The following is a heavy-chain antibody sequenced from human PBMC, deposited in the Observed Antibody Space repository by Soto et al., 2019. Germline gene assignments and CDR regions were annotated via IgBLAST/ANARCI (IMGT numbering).Heavy chain of an antibody. Sequence: QVQLVQSGAEVKKPGASVKVSCKASGYTFTSYGISWVRQAPGQGLEWMGWISAYNGNTNYAQKLQGRVTMTTDTSTSTAYMELRSVRSDDTAVYYCASLILYCSSTSCYKYYGMDVWGQGTTVTVSS. D-gene: IGHD2-2*02. CDR1: GYTFTSYG. CDR3: ASLILYCSSTSCYKYYGMDV. V-gene: IGHV1-18*01. J-gene: IGHJ6*02. CDR2: ISAYNGNT.